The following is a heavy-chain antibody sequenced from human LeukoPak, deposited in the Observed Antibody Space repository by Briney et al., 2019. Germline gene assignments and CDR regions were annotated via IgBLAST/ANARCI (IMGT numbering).Heavy chain of an antibody. D-gene: IGHD3-10*01. CDR3: AREGFDVVRGVSKLYYYYYHMDV. J-gene: IGHJ6*03. CDR2: IRYDGSNK. V-gene: IGHV3-30*02. CDR1: GFTFSSYG. Sequence: GGSLRLSCAASGFTFSSYGIHWVRQAPGKGLEWVAFIRYDGSNKYHADSVKGRFTISRDNAKNSLYLQMNSLRAEDTAVYYCAREGFDVVRGVSKLYYYYYHMDVWGKGTTVTISS.